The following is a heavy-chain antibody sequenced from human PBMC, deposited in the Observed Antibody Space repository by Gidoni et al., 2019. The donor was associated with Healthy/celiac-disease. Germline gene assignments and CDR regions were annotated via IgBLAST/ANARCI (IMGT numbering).Heavy chain of an antibody. CDR1: GFTFISYA. V-gene: IGHV3-30-3*01. Sequence: QVQLVESGGGVVQPGRSLRLSCAAAGFTFISYAMHWVRQAPGKGLEWVAVISYDGSNKYYADSVKGRFTISRDNSKNTLYLQMNSLRAEDTAVYYCARDRVAWLAGYYFDYWGQGTLVTVSS. J-gene: IGHJ4*02. CDR3: ARDRVAWLAGYYFDY. D-gene: IGHD6-19*01. CDR2: ISYDGSNK.